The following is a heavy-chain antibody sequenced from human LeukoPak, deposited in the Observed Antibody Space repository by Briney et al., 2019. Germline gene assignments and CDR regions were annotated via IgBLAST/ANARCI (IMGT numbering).Heavy chain of an antibody. V-gene: IGHV1-18*01. CDR1: GYTFTSYG. CDR2: ISAYNGNT. D-gene: IGHD4-17*01. Sequence: GASVKVSCKASGYTFTSYGISWVRQAPGQGLEWMGWISAYNGNTNYAQKLQGRVTMPTDTSTSTAYMELRSLRSDDTAVYYCARVGWDYGDYPPFDYWGQGTLVTVSS. J-gene: IGHJ4*02. CDR3: ARVGWDYGDYPPFDY.